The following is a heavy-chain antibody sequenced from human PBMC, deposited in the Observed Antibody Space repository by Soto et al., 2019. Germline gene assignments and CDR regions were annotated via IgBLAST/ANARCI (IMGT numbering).Heavy chain of an antibody. V-gene: IGHV1-69*13. CDR1: GGTFSSYA. Sequence: ASVKVSCKASGGTFSSYAISWVRQAPGQGLEWMGGIIPIFGTANYAQKFQGRVTITADESTGTAYMELSSLRSEDTAVYYCARGGSGYCSGGSCYVEHAFDIWGQGTMVTVSS. J-gene: IGHJ3*02. D-gene: IGHD2-15*01. CDR2: IIPIFGTA. CDR3: ARGGSGYCSGGSCYVEHAFDI.